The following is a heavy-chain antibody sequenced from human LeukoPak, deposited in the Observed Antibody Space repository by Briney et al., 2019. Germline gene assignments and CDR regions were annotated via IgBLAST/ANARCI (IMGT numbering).Heavy chain of an antibody. CDR2: SYTRGST. Sequence: SETLSLTCTGSGGSINNYYWSWIRQPAGKGLEGIGRSYTRGSTNYNPSLKSRVTMSVDTSKNQFSLKLNSVTAADTAVYYCARGRYCSADICSGGDAFDIWGQGTMVSVSS. J-gene: IGHJ3*02. V-gene: IGHV4-4*07. CDR3: ARGRYCSADICSGGDAFDI. D-gene: IGHD2-15*01. CDR1: GGSINNYY.